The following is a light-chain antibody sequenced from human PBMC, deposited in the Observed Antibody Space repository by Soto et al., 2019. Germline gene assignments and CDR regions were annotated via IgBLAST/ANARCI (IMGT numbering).Light chain of an antibody. CDR3: QQYNSYSPST. Sequence: DIQMTQSPSTLSGSVGDRVSITCRASQTISSWLAWYQQKPGKAPKLLIYKASTLKSGVPSRFSGSGSGTEFTLTISSLQPDDFATNYCQQYNSYSPSTFGQGTKVHIK. V-gene: IGKV1-5*03. CDR1: QTISSW. CDR2: KAS. J-gene: IGKJ1*01.